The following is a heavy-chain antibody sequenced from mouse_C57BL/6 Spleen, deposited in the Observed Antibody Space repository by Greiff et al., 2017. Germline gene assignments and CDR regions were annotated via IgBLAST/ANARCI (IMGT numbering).Heavy chain of an antibody. J-gene: IGHJ2*01. CDR3: ARSRTTVVASDY. CDR1: GYAFSSSW. V-gene: IGHV1-82*01. CDR2: IYPGDGDT. D-gene: IGHD1-1*01. Sequence: LQESGPELVKPGASVKISCKASGYAFSSSWMNWVKQRPGKGLEWIGRIYPGDGDTNYNGKFKGKATLTADKSSSTAYMQLSSLTSEDSAVYFCARSRTTVVASDYWGQGTTLTVSS.